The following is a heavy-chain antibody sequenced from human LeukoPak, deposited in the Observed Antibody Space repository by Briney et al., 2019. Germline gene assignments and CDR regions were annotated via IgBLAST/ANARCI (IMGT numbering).Heavy chain of an antibody. D-gene: IGHD3-22*01. Sequence: GGSLRLSYAASGFDVGSQHMVWVRQAPGKGLEWVSVTYTRGNSYYTDSVKGRFIISRDTSKNTMDLQMNSLSPEDSALYFCARGGRGSAAVVAPRSFDIWGQGTMVAVS. J-gene: IGHJ3*02. CDR1: GFDVGSQH. CDR3: ARGGRGSAAVVAPRSFDI. V-gene: IGHV3-53*01. CDR2: TYTRGNS.